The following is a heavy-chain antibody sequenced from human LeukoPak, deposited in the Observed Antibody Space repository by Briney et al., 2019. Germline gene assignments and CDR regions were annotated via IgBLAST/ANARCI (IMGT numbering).Heavy chain of an antibody. CDR1: GGTFSSYA. CDR2: IIPIFGTA. Sequence: SVKVSCKASGGTFSSYAISWVRQAPGQGLEWMGGIIPIFGTANYAQKFQGRVTITADESTSTAYMELRSLRSDDTAVYYCARDCSSTSCYTERFDYWGQGTLVTVSS. V-gene: IGHV1-69*01. D-gene: IGHD2-2*02. J-gene: IGHJ4*02. CDR3: ARDCSSTSCYTERFDY.